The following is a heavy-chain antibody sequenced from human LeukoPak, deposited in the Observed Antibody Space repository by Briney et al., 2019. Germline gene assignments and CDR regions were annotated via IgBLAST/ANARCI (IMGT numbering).Heavy chain of an antibody. D-gene: IGHD3-3*01. CDR1: GFTFSSYG. V-gene: IGHV3-30*18. J-gene: IGHJ4*02. Sequence: GGSLRLSCAASGFTFSSYGMHWVRQAPSKGLEWVAVISYDGSNKYYADSVKGRFTISRDNSKNTLYLQMNSLRAEDTAVYYCAKSPAWRGSGYFDYWGQGTLVTVSS. CDR3: AKSPAWRGSGYFDY. CDR2: ISYDGSNK.